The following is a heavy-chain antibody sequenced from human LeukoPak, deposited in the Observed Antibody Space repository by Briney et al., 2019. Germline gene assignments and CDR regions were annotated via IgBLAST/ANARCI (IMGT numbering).Heavy chain of an antibody. Sequence: GASVKVSCKASGYTFTSYDINWVRQATGQGLERMGWMNPNSGNTGYAQKFQGRVTMTRNTSISTAYMELSSLRSEDTAVYYCARVVGVGALRYFDWLSHPYYFDYWGQGTLVTVSS. V-gene: IGHV1-8*01. CDR1: GYTFTSYD. D-gene: IGHD3-9*01. CDR3: ARVVGVGALRYFDWLSHPYYFDY. J-gene: IGHJ4*02. CDR2: MNPNSGNT.